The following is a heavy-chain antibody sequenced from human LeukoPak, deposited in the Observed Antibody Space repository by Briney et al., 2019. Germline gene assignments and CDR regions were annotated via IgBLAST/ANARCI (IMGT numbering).Heavy chain of an antibody. CDR3: ARDRGIAVAGPVDY. V-gene: IGHV3-53*01. J-gene: IGHJ4*02. D-gene: IGHD6-19*01. CDR2: IYSGGST. CDR1: GFTVSSNY. Sequence: GGSLRLSCAASGFTVSSNYMSWVRQAPGKGLEWVSVIYSGGSTYYADSVKGRFTISGDNSKNTLYLQMNSLRAEDTAVYYCARDRGIAVAGPVDYWGQGTLVTVSS.